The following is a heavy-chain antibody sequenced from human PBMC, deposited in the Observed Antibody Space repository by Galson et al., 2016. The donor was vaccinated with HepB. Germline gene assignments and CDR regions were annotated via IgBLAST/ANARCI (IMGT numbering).Heavy chain of an antibody. CDR3: ARAWGNYGMDV. CDR1: GFTFSSYW. J-gene: IGHJ6*02. Sequence: SLRLSCAASGFTFSSYWMTWVRQAPGKGLEWVAHIKHDGSEKYYVDSVRGRFTVSRDNAKNSVYLHMNSLRDEDTAVYFCARAWGNYGMDVWGQGTTVTVSS. CDR2: IKHDGSEK. D-gene: IGHD7-27*01. V-gene: IGHV3-7*04.